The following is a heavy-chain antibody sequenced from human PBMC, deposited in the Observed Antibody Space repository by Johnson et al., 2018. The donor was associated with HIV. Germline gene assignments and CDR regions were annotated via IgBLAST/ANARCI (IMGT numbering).Heavy chain of an antibody. Sequence: QVQLVESGGGVVRPGGSLRLSCAASGFTFDDYGMSWVRQAPGKGLEWVAVIPYDGSNKYYADSVKGRFTISRDNSTNTLYLQMNSLRAEDTAVYYCARSYSGNSAFDIWGQGTMVTVSS. V-gene: IGHV3-30*03. CDR3: ARSYSGNSAFDI. CDR1: GFTFDDYG. CDR2: IPYDGSNK. J-gene: IGHJ3*02. D-gene: IGHD1-26*01.